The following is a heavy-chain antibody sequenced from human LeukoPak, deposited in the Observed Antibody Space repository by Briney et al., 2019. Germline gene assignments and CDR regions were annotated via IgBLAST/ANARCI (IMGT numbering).Heavy chain of an antibody. CDR3: ARDDQGDSGSYP. CDR2: ISSSGTNI. V-gene: IGHV3-11*01. CDR1: GFTFSYYY. J-gene: IGHJ5*02. D-gene: IGHD1-26*01. Sequence: KPGGSLRLSCAASGFTFSYYYMSWIRQAPGKGLEWVSYISSSGTNIDYADSVKGRFTISRDNAKNSLYLQMKSLRAADTAVYYCARDDQGDSGSYPWGQGTLVTVSS.